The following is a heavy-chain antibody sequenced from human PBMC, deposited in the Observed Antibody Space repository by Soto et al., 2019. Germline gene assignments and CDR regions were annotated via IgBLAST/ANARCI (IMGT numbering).Heavy chain of an antibody. J-gene: IGHJ6*02. CDR3: AKRGFDYYGMDV. CDR1: GASISSGGYY. Sequence: GPVHTSETLSLTCTVSGASISSGGYYWSWIRQHPGKGLEWIGYIYYSGSTYYNPSLKSRVTISVDTSNNQFSLMLSSVTAADTAVYYCAKRGFDYYGMDVWGQGTTVTVSS. CDR2: IYYSGST. V-gene: IGHV4-31*03. D-gene: IGHD3-10*01.